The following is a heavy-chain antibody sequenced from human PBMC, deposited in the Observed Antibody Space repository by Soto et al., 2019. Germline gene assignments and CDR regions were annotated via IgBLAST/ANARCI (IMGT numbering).Heavy chain of an antibody. J-gene: IGHJ6*02. CDR2: INHSGST. Sequence: ETLSLTCAVYGGSFSGYYWSWIRQPPGKGLEWIGEINHSGSTNYNPSLKSRVTISVDTSKNQFSLKLSSVTAADTAVYYCASGSHGTFGGVIAPLGDYYGMDVWGQGTTVTVSS. CDR3: ASGSHGTFGGVIAPLGDYYGMDV. V-gene: IGHV4-34*01. CDR1: GGSFSGYY. D-gene: IGHD3-16*02.